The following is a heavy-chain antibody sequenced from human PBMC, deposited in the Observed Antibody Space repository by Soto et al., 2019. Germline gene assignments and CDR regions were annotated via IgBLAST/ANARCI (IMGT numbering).Heavy chain of an antibody. J-gene: IGHJ6*04. CDR2: IRSKAYGGTT. CDR1: GFTFGDYA. V-gene: IGHV3-49*03. D-gene: IGHD6-19*01. CDR3: TRDRSYSSGWYLSNYYGMDV. Sequence: GGSLRLSCTASGFTFGDYAMSWFRQAPGKGLEWVGFIRSKAYGGTTEYAASVKGRFTISRDDSKSIAYLQMNSLKTEDTAVYYCTRDRSYSSGWYLSNYYGMDVWGEGTTLTVSS.